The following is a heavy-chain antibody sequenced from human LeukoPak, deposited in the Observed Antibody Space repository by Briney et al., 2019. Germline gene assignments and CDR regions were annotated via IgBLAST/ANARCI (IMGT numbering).Heavy chain of an antibody. J-gene: IGHJ3*02. CDR1: GYTFTSYG. D-gene: IGHD3-22*01. V-gene: IGHV1-18*01. CDR2: ISAYNGNT. CDR3: ARGAGITMIVVVPAGAFDI. Sequence: ASVKVSCKASGYTFTSYGISWVRQAPGQGLEWMGWISAYNGNTNYAQKLQGRVTMTTDTPTSTAYMELRSLRSDDTAVYYCARGAGITMIVVVPAGAFDIWGQGTMVTVSS.